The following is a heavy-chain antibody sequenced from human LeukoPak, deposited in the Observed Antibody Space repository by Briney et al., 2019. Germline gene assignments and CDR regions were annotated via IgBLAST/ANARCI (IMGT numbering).Heavy chain of an antibody. D-gene: IGHD5-12*01. CDR3: ARVPSGTVSDGYYFDY. CDR1: GGSISSYY. Sequence: SETLSLTCTVSGGSISSYYWSWSRQPPGKGLEWIGYIYYSGSTNYNPSLKSRVTISVDTSKNQFSLKLSSVTAADTAVYYCARVPSGTVSDGYYFDYWGQGTLVTVSS. J-gene: IGHJ4*02. V-gene: IGHV4-59*01. CDR2: IYYSGST.